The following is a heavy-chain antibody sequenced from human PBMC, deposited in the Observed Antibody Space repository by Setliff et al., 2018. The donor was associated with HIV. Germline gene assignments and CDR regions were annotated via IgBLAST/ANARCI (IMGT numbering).Heavy chain of an antibody. D-gene: IGHD2-2*01. CDR1: GYSISSGYY. J-gene: IGHJ4*02. Sequence: ASETLSLTCAVSGYSISSGYYWGWIRQPPGKGLEWIGSIYHSESTYYNPSLKSRVTISVDTSKNQFSLKLSSVTAADTAVYYCARLIPAIDYWGQGALVTVSS. CDR2: IYHSEST. CDR3: ARLIPAIDY. V-gene: IGHV4-38-2*01.